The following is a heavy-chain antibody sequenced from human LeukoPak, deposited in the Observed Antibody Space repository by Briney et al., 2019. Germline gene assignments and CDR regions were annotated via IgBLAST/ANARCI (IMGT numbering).Heavy chain of an antibody. CDR1: GYTFAGCY. CDR2: INPNSGGT. V-gene: IGHV1-2*02. CDR3: AGVAGMGYAFDI. D-gene: IGHD6-19*01. J-gene: IGHJ3*02. Sequence: GASVKVSCKASGYTFAGCYMHWVRQAPGQGLEWMGWINPNSGGTNYAQTFQGRVTVTSDTTISTAYMELSRLRSDDTAVYYCAGVAGMGYAFDIWGQGTMVTVSS.